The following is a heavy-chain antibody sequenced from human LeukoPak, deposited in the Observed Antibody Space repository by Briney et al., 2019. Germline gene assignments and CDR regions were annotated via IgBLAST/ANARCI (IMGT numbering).Heavy chain of an antibody. CDR2: IHKDGSST. CDR3: AREAYGSGNYYSDY. V-gene: IGHV3-74*01. CDR1: GFTFSSKW. D-gene: IGHD3-10*01. Sequence: GGSLRLSCAASGFTFSSKWMQWVRQAPGKGLVWVSRIHKDGSSTIYADSVKGRFTISRDNAKNTLYLQMNSLRAEDTAMYYCAREAYGSGNYYSDYWVQGTLVTVSS. J-gene: IGHJ4*02.